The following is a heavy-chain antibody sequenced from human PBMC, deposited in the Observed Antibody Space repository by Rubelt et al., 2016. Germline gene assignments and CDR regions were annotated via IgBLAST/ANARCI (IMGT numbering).Heavy chain of an antibody. D-gene: IGHD6-19*01. CDR2: INAGNGNT. Sequence: QVQLVQSGAEVKKPGASVKVSCKASGYTFTSYAMHWVRQAPGQRLEWLGWINAGNGNTNYAQKRQGRVTMTTETSTSTAYMELRSLRSDDTAVYYCARDKEWLATRGFQNWFDPWGQGTLVTVSS. J-gene: IGHJ5*02. CDR1: GYTFTSYA. V-gene: IGHV1-3*01. CDR3: ARDKEWLATRGFQNWFDP.